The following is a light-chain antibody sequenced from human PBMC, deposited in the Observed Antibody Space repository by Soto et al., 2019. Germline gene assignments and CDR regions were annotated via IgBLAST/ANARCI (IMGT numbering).Light chain of an antibody. CDR2: AAS. CDR3: QQSYSTPRT. V-gene: IGKV1-39*01. J-gene: IGKJ2*01. Sequence: DIQMTQSPSSLSASEGDRVTITCRASQSVSNYLNWYQQRPGKAPKLLIYAASSLQSGVPSRFSGSGSGTDFTLTISSRQPEDFATYYCQQSYSTPRTFAQGTKLEIK. CDR1: QSVSNY.